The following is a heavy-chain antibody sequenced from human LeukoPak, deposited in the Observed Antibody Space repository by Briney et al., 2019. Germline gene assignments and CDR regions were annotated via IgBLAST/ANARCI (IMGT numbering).Heavy chain of an antibody. CDR3: ARSRPLSPNYYYMDV. CDR2: IYTSGST. CDR1: GGSISSGSYY. V-gene: IGHV4-61*02. Sequence: SETLSLTCTVSGGSISSGSYYWSWIRQPAGKGLEWIGRIYTSGSTNYNPSLKSRVTISVGTSKNQFSLKLSSVTAADTAVYYCARSRPLSPNYYYMDVWGKGTTVTVSS. J-gene: IGHJ6*03.